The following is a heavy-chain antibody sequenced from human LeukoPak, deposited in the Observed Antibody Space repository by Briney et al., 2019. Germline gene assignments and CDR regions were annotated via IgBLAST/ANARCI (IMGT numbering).Heavy chain of an antibody. J-gene: IGHJ6*03. CDR1: GYSISSGYY. D-gene: IGHD2-15*01. CDR2: IYHSGST. V-gene: IGHV4-38-2*01. CDR3: ARHGQYCSGGSCYVNYYYYMDV. Sequence: PSETLSLTCAVSGYSISSGYYWGWIRQPPGKGLEWIGSIYHSGSTYYNPSLKSRVTISVDTSKNQFSLKLSSVTAADTAVYYCARHGQYCSGGSCYVNYYYYMDVWGKGTTVTVSS.